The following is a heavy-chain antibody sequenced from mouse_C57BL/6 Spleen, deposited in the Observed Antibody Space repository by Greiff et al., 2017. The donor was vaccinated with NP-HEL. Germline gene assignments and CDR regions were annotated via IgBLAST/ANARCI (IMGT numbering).Heavy chain of an antibody. J-gene: IGHJ3*01. CDR1: GYTFTDYY. CDR2: INPYNGGT. CDR3: ARGNGSP. V-gene: IGHV1-19*01. Sequence: VQLKESGPVLVKPGASVKMSCKASGYTFTDYYMNWVQQSHGKSLEWIGVINPYNGGTSYNQKFKGKATLTVDKSSSTAYMELNSLTSEDSAVYYCARGNGSPGGQGTLVTVSA. D-gene: IGHD1-1*01.